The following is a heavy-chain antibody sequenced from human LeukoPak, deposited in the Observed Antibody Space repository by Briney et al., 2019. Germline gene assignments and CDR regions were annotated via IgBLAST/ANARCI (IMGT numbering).Heavy chain of an antibody. CDR3: TRYCRSDDCDRVDSGHYEF. J-gene: IGHJ4*02. CDR1: GYIFIDYY. V-gene: IGHV1-2*02. Sequence: ASVKVSCKASGYIFIDYYMHWVRQAPGQGLEWVGSINPKNGATFTAQKFQGRVTMTSDMSISAAYMDLSRLRSDDTAVYYCTRYCRSDDCDRVDSGHYEFWGRGTLVTVSS. CDR2: INPKNGAT. D-gene: IGHD2-2*01.